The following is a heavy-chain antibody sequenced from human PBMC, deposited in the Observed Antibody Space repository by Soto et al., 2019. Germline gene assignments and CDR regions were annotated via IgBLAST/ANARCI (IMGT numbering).Heavy chain of an antibody. CDR2: IKEAGSEK. J-gene: IGHJ1*01. CDR1: GFTFSSSW. D-gene: IGHD6-13*01. CDR3: CRTQGYEELDN. Sequence: GGSLRLSCAASGFTFSSSWMNWVRQAPGKGLEWVACIKEAGSEKYYVDSVKGRFTISRDNAENSLHLHMNRLRVEDTAVYYGCRTQGYEELDNWGLGTLLTVSS. V-gene: IGHV3-7*01.